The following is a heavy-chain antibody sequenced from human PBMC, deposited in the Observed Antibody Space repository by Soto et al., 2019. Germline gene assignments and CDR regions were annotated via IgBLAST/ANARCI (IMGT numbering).Heavy chain of an antibody. J-gene: IGHJ6*02. CDR3: ARSELERGEVGYYGMDV. V-gene: IGHV1-18*04. D-gene: IGHD3-16*01. CDR2: ISSYNSYNGDT. CDR1: GYTFSNYA. Sequence: QVQLVQSGADLKKPGASVQVSCKTSGYTFSNYAINWVRQAPGQGLEWMGWISSYNSYNGDTKYARMLQDILTMTIDTSTATAYMELRSLRSDDTAVYYCARSELERGEVGYYGMDVWGQGTTVTVSS.